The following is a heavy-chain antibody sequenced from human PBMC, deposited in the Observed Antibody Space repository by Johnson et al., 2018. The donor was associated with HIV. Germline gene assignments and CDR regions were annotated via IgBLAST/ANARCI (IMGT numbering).Heavy chain of an antibody. CDR1: GFTFDEYD. D-gene: IGHD3-10*01. J-gene: IGHJ3*02. CDR2: ISSSSSNK. Sequence: VQLVESGGGVARPGGSVRLSCEGSGFTFDEYDMIWVRQGPGKGLEWVSYISSSSSNKHYADSVKGRFTISRDNSKNTLYLHMNSLRAEDTAVYYCAREDPPGLLRRSGAFDIWGQGTMVTVSS. CDR3: AREDPPGLLRRSGAFDI. V-gene: IGHV3-48*01.